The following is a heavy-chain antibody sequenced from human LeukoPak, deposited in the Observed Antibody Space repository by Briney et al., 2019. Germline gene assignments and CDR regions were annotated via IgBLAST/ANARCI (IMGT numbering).Heavy chain of an antibody. Sequence: PSETLSLTCAVSGYSISSGYYWGWIRQPPGKGLEWIGSIYHSGSTYYNPSLKSRVTISVDTSKNQFSLKLSSVTAADTAVYYCARDNADSSGYYYYYYMDVWGKGTTVTVSS. CDR3: ARDNADSSGYYYYYYMDV. D-gene: IGHD3-22*01. J-gene: IGHJ6*03. V-gene: IGHV4-38-2*02. CDR1: GYSISSGYY. CDR2: IYHSGST.